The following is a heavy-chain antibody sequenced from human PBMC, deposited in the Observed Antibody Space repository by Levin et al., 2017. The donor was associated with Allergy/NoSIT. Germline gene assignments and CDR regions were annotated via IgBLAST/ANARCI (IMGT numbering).Heavy chain of an antibody. V-gene: IGHV1-8*01. CDR3: ARGSNWNDHFDY. Sequence: ASVKVSCKASGYTFTSYDINWVRQATGQGLEWMGWMNPNSGNTGYAQKFQGRVTMTRNTSISTAYMELSSLRSEDTAVYYCARGSNWNDHFDYWGQGTLVTVSS. CDR1: GYTFTSYD. CDR2: MNPNSGNT. D-gene: IGHD1-1*01. J-gene: IGHJ4*02.